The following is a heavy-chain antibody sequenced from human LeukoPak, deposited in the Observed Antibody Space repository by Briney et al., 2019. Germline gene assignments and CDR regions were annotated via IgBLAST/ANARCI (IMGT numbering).Heavy chain of an antibody. V-gene: IGHV3-23*01. D-gene: IGHD3-10*01. Sequence: GGSLRLSCAASGFTFNIYAMTWVPQAPGKGLEWVSIISGSGVNTYSADSVKGRFTISRGNSKNMLYLQMNSLRADDTALYYCVKGYSGPPGSFDFWGQGTLVTVSS. CDR2: ISGSGVNT. J-gene: IGHJ4*02. CDR1: GFTFNIYA. CDR3: VKGYSGPPGSFDF.